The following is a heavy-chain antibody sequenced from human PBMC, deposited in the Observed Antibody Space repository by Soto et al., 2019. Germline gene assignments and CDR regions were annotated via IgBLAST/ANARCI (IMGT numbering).Heavy chain of an antibody. CDR3: VRARIDY. CDR1: GFIFHDFW. J-gene: IGHJ4*02. V-gene: IGHV3-7*03. CDR2: ISPDGSER. Sequence: EVQLVESGGGFVQPGGSRRLSCAISGFIFHDFWMTWIRQTPGKGLEWVATISPDGSERYYADSLKDRFTVSRDNFRKSLYLQMISLKAEDTALYSCVRARIDYWGRGTLISVS.